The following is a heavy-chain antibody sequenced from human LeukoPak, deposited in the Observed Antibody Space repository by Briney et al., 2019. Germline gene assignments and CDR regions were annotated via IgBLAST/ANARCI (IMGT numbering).Heavy chain of an antibody. Sequence: GGSLRLSCVASGFTFSTYDMNWVRQAPGKGLEWVSFISNSGTSIYYADSVRGRFTISRDNAKNSLFLQMNSLRAEDTAVYYCARDQSGVLDYWGQGTLVTVSS. D-gene: IGHD3-10*01. J-gene: IGHJ4*02. CDR2: ISNSGTSI. CDR3: ARDQSGVLDY. CDR1: GFTFSTYD. V-gene: IGHV3-48*03.